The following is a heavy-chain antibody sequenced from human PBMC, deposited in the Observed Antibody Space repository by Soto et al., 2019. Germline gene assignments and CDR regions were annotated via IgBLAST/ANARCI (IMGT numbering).Heavy chain of an antibody. Sequence: PGGSLRLSCAGSGFTFGTYSMNWVRQAAGKGLEWIAYISYDSDTIQYADSVKGRFTISRDNAKNSLYLQMNSLRAEDTAVYYCARSSPSDESGEFDPWGQGTLVTVSS. CDR3: ARSSPSDESGEFDP. CDR1: GFTFGTYS. J-gene: IGHJ5*02. V-gene: IGHV3-48*04. CDR2: ISYDSDTI. D-gene: IGHD3-10*01.